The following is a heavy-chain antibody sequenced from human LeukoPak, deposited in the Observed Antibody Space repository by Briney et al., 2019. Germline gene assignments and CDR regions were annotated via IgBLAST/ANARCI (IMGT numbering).Heavy chain of an antibody. CDR1: GFTFSRYS. Sequence: GESLRLSCGGSGFTFSRYSMNWVRQAPGKGLEWVSSISSSSSYIYYADSVKGRFTISRDNARNSLFLQMNSLRAEDTAVYYCARGIVGATQLFDAFDVWGQGTMVTVSS. V-gene: IGHV3-21*01. J-gene: IGHJ3*01. D-gene: IGHD1-26*01. CDR2: ISSSSSYI. CDR3: ARGIVGATQLFDAFDV.